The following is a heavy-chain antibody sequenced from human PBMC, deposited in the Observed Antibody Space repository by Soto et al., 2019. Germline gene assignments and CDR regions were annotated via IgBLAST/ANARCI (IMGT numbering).Heavy chain of an antibody. CDR2: IYHSGST. CDR1: GGSISSSNW. Sequence: QVQLQESGPGLVKPSGTLSLTCAVSGGSISSSNWWSWVRQPPGKGLEWIGEIYHSGSTNYNPSLKSRVTISVDKSKKQFSLKLSSVTAADTAVYYCARVRRIAVAGTGDYFDYWGQGTLVTVSS. V-gene: IGHV4-4*02. D-gene: IGHD6-19*01. J-gene: IGHJ4*02. CDR3: ARVRRIAVAGTGDYFDY.